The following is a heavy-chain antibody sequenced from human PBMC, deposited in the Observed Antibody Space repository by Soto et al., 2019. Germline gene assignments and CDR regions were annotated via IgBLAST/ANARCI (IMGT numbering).Heavy chain of an antibody. D-gene: IGHD6-13*01. J-gene: IGHJ5*02. Sequence: GESLKISCKGSGYSFTSYWIGWVHQMPGKGLEWMGIIYPGGSDTRYSPSFQGQVTISADKSISTAYLQWSSLKASETAMYYCARRGAAGNKEFDPWGQGTLVTVSS. V-gene: IGHV5-51*07. CDR3: ARRGAAGNKEFDP. CDR2: IYPGGSDT. CDR1: GYSFTSYW.